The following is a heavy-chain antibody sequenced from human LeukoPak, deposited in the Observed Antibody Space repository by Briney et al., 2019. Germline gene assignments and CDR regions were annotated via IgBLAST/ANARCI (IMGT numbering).Heavy chain of an antibody. D-gene: IGHD2-8*01. V-gene: IGHV1-2*02. CDR3: ARLAPTNPSPSLPPFDY. Sequence: ASVKVSCKASGYTFTGYYMHWVRQAPGQGLEWMGWINPNSGGTNYAQKFQGRVTMTRDTSISTAYMELSRLRSDDTAVYYCARLAPTNPSPSLPPFDYWGQGTLVAVSS. CDR2: INPNSGGT. J-gene: IGHJ4*02. CDR1: GYTFTGYY.